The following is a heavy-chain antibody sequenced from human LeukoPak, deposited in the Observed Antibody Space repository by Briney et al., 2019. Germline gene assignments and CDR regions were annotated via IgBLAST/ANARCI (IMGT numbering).Heavy chain of an antibody. V-gene: IGHV4-4*07. J-gene: IGHJ6*02. CDR3: AREARLASAAGLDV. Sequence: PSETLSLTCTVSGGSISGYYWSWIRQPAGKGLEWIGRLYGSATIKYNPSLMSRLSLSGDTSKNQFSLKLSSVTAADTAVYYCAREARLASAAGLDVWGQGTMVTVS. CDR1: GGSISGYY. CDR2: LYGSATI. D-gene: IGHD5-12*01.